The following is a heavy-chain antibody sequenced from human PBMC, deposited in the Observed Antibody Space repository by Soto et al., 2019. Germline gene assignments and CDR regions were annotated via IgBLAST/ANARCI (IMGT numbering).Heavy chain of an antibody. J-gene: IGHJ4*02. V-gene: IGHV2-5*02. Sequence: QITLKESGPTLVRPTQTLTLTCAFSGFSLSTSGVGVGWIRQPPGKALEWLAVIYWDDSKHYSPSLRSRLTITIDTTKTKVVLTMTNMDPMATGKYYCAHKGPEDWPLDYWGQGTLSPVSS. CDR2: IYWDDSK. CDR3: AHKGPEDWPLDY. D-gene: IGHD3-9*01. CDR1: GFSLSTSGVG.